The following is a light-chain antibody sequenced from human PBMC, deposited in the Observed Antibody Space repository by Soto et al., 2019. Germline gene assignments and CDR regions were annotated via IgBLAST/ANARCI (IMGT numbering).Light chain of an antibody. CDR1: QIISIF. V-gene: IGKV1-39*01. Sequence: DIPMTQSPATRSASVGDRSTISWRASQIISIFLSWYQQKPGTATKLLIYGASTLRSGVPSRCSGSGSGTDFPLTISSLQHEDFAIYYRQQSYSLSTFGQGTKVDI. J-gene: IGKJ1*01. CDR3: QQSYSLST. CDR2: GAS.